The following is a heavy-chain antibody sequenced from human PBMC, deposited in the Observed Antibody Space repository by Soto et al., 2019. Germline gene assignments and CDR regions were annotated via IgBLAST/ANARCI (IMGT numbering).Heavy chain of an antibody. D-gene: IGHD6-19*01. CDR1: GYTLTELS. J-gene: IGHJ4*02. CDR3: ATGALRETYSSGWYGDY. V-gene: IGHV1-24*01. CDR2: FDPEDGET. Sequence: ASVKVSCKVSGYTLTELSMHWVRQAPGKGLEWMGGFDPEDGETIYAQKFQGRVTMTEDTSTDTAYMELSSLRSEDTAVYYCATGALRETYSSGWYGDYWGQGTLVTVSS.